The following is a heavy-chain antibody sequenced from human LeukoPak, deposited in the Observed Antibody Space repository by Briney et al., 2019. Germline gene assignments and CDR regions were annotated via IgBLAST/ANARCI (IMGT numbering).Heavy chain of an antibody. D-gene: IGHD2-15*01. Sequence: SETLSLTCTVSGDSISGYYWSWIRQPPGKGLEWIGYIYYSGSTNYNPSLKSRVRTSVDTSKKQFSLKLSSVTAADTAVYYCARAPRGVVVKSDAFDIWGQGTMVTVSS. CDR1: GDSISGYY. CDR3: ARAPRGVVVKSDAFDI. CDR2: IYYSGST. V-gene: IGHV4-59*01. J-gene: IGHJ3*02.